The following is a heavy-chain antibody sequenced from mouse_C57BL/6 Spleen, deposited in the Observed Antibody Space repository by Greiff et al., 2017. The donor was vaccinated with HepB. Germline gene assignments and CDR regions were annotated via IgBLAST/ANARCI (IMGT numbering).Heavy chain of an antibody. V-gene: IGHV5-16*01. CDR2: INYDGSST. J-gene: IGHJ4*01. D-gene: IGHD1-1*01. Sequence: DVKLVESEGGLVQPGRSMKLSCTASGFTFSDYYMAWVRQVPEKGLEWVANINYDGSSTYYLDSLKSRFIISRDNAKNILYLQMSSLKSEDTATYYCAREDYGGYYAMDYWGQGTSVTVSS. CDR1: GFTFSDYY. CDR3: AREDYGGYYAMDY.